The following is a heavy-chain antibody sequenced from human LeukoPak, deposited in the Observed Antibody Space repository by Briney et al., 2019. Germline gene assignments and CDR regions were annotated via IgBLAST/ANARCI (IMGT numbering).Heavy chain of an antibody. CDR1: GYTFTGYY. J-gene: IGHJ4*02. V-gene: IGHV1-2*02. Sequence: GASVKVSCKASGYTFTGYYMHWVRQAPGQGLEWMGWINPNSGGTNYAQKFQGRVTMTRDTSISTAYMELSRLRSDDTAVYYCARDNLNQRYCSSTSCYAAFDYWGQGTLVTVSS. D-gene: IGHD2-2*01. CDR3: ARDNLNQRYCSSTSCYAAFDY. CDR2: INPNSGGT.